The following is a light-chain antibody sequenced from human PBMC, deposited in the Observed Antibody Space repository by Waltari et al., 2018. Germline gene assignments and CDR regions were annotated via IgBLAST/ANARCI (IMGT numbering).Light chain of an antibody. CDR1: QDISNY. CDR2: DAS. V-gene: IGKV1-33*01. Sequence: DIQMTQSPSSLSASVGDRVTITCQASQDISNYLNWYQQKPGKAPKLLIYDASNLETGVPSRFSGSGSGTDFPLTISSLQPEDIATYYCQQYDNLPPLTFGGGTKVEIK. J-gene: IGKJ4*01. CDR3: QQYDNLPPLT.